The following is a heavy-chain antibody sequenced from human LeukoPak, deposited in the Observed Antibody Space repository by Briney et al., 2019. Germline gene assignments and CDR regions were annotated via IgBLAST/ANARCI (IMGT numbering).Heavy chain of an antibody. V-gene: IGHV1-8*03. Sequence: ASVKVSCKASGYTFTSYDINWVRQATGQGLEWMGWMNPNSGNTGYAQKFQGRVTITRNTSISTAYMELGSLRSEDTAVYYCARGRRPIYYFDYWGQGTLVTVSS. CDR2: MNPNSGNT. D-gene: IGHD1-1*01. J-gene: IGHJ4*02. CDR1: GYTFTSYD. CDR3: ARGRRPIYYFDY.